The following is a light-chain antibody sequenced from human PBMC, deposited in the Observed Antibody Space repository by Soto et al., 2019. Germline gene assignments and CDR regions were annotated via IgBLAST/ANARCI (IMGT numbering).Light chain of an antibody. J-gene: IGKJ4*01. CDR1: HSISYW. CDR3: QQYSTYPLI. V-gene: IGKV1-5*03. Sequence: DIQVTQSPATLSASVGDRVTITCRASHSISYWLAWYQQKPGKAPKLLIYKASTLEIGVPSRFSGSGSGTEFSLTISSLQPDDFATYYCQQYSTYPLIFGGGTKVDI. CDR2: KAS.